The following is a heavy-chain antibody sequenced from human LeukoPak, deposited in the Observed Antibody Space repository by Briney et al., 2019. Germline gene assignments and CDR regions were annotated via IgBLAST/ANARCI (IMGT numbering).Heavy chain of an antibody. CDR1: GYTCTGYY. Sequence: ASVKVSCKASGYTCTGYYMHWVRQAPGQRLEWMGWINPNSGGTNYAQKFQGRVTMTRDTSIRIAYMELRRLRSEDTAVYYCASGSRGRDVWGQGTTITVSS. V-gene: IGHV1-2*02. CDR3: ASGSRGRDV. J-gene: IGHJ6*02. CDR2: INPNSGGT.